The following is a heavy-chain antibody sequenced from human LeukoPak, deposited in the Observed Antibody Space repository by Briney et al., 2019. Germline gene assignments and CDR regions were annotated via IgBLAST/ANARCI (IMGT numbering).Heavy chain of an antibody. V-gene: IGHV3-30*02. CDR1: GFTFSNYG. J-gene: IGHJ4*02. Sequence: QPGGSLRLSCAASGFTFSNYGMHWVRQAPGKGLEWVAFIRYDGSNKYYADSVKGRFTISRDNAKHSLYLQMNSLRAEDTAVYYCAKQRVKFDYWGQGTLVTVSS. CDR3: AKQRVKFDY. D-gene: IGHD4-23*01. CDR2: IRYDGSNK.